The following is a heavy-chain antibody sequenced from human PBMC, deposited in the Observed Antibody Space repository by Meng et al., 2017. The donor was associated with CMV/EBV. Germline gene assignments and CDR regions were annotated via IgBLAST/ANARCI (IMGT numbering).Heavy chain of an antibody. CDR1: GGSISSYY. J-gene: IGHJ4*02. V-gene: IGHV4-4*07. CDR2: IYTSGST. Sequence: QRPPQESGPGLVKPSETLSLPCTVSGGSISSYYWSWIRQPAGKGLEWIGRIYTSGSTNYNPSLKSRVTMSVDTSKNQFSLKLSSVTAADTAVYYCARGGLYYYDSSGHFDYWGQGTLVTVSS. D-gene: IGHD3-22*01. CDR3: ARGGLYYYDSSGHFDY.